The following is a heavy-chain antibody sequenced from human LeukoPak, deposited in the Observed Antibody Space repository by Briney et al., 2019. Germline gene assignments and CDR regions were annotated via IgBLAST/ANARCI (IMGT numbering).Heavy chain of an antibody. Sequence: KPSETLSLTCTVSGGSVSRSPYYWGWIRQPPGKGLEWIGNIYYSGSTYYNPSLKSRVTISVDTSKNQFSLKLSSVTAADTAVYYCARGLIAAAALVGYYMDVWGKGTTVTVSS. CDR2: IYYSGST. CDR1: GGSVSRSPYY. V-gene: IGHV4-39*07. J-gene: IGHJ6*03. CDR3: ARGLIAAAALVGYYMDV. D-gene: IGHD6-13*01.